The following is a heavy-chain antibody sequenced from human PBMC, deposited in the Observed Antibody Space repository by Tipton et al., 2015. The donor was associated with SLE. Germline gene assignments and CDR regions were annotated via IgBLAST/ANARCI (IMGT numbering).Heavy chain of an antibody. D-gene: IGHD4-17*01. CDR1: GFAFSFHT. J-gene: IGHJ4*02. CDR2: VTNSGGTT. V-gene: IGHV3-23*01. CDR3: ARDGYGDSTVLLDF. Sequence: GSLRLSCTASGFAFSFHTMTWVRQAPGKGLEWVSGVTNSGGTTWYADSVKGRFTISRDNSKNTLYLQMNSLRAEDTAVYYCARDGYGDSTVLLDFWGQGTLVTVAS.